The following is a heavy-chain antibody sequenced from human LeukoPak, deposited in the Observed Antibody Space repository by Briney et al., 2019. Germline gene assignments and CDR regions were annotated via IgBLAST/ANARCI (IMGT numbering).Heavy chain of an antibody. Sequence: PSQTLSLTCTVSGGSISSGDYYWSWIRQPPGKGLEWIGYIYYSGSTYYNPSLKSRVTISVDTSKNQFSLKLGSVTAADTAVYYCARGVRFLEYFDYWGQGTLVTVSS. J-gene: IGHJ4*02. CDR1: GGSISSGDYY. D-gene: IGHD3-3*01. CDR3: ARGVRFLEYFDY. V-gene: IGHV4-30-4*01. CDR2: IYYSGST.